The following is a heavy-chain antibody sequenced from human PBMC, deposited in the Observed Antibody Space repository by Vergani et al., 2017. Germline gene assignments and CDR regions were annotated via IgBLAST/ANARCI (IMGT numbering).Heavy chain of an antibody. D-gene: IGHD2-8*02. Sequence: QVQLQQSGPGLVKPSETLSLTCSVSGYSISSGYYWGWVRQSPGKGLEWIASIYHTGSTYYNPSLESRVTISVDTSKNQFSLNVTSVSAADTAVYYCARLVFGDSYFDDWGQGTLVTVSS. J-gene: IGHJ4*02. CDR1: GYSISSGYY. V-gene: IGHV4-38-2*02. CDR3: ARLVFGDSYFDD. CDR2: IYHTGST.